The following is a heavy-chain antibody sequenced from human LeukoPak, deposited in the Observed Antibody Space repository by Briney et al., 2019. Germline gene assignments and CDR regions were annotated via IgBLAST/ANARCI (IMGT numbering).Heavy chain of an antibody. Sequence: PGGSQRPSCAASGFTFSSYWMNWVRQAPGKGLVWVSRINSDGSSTSYADSVKGRFTISRDNAKNTLYLQMNSLRVEDTAVYYCARGGSSWSAFDIWGQGTMVTVSS. CDR2: INSDGSST. CDR1: GFTFSSYW. V-gene: IGHV3-74*01. J-gene: IGHJ3*02. CDR3: ARGGSSWSAFDI. D-gene: IGHD6-13*01.